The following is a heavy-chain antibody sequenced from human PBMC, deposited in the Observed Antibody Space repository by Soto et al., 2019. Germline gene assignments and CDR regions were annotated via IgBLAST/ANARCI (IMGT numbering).Heavy chain of an antibody. V-gene: IGHV3-74*01. Sequence: PGGSLRLSCAASGFTFSSYWMHWVRQAPGKGLVWVSRINSDGSSTSYADSVKGRFTISRDSAKNTLYLQMNSLRAEDTAVYYCARYCSSTSCHLVGMDVWGQGTTVTVSS. CDR3: ARYCSSTSCHLVGMDV. CDR1: GFTFSSYW. J-gene: IGHJ6*02. CDR2: INSDGSST. D-gene: IGHD2-2*01.